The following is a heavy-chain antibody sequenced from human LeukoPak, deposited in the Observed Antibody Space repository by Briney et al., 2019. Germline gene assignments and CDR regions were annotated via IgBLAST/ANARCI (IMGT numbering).Heavy chain of an antibody. D-gene: IGHD2-15*01. CDR2: ISHDGSNK. V-gene: IGHV3-30*04. CDR3: ARAPLGYCRGGSCYAHSGSYLYAFDI. J-gene: IGHJ3*02. CDR1: GFTFSSYA. Sequence: PGGSLRLSCAASGFTFSSYAAHWVRQAPGKGLEWVAVISHDGSNKYYADSVKGRFTISRDNSKNTLYLQMNSLRVEDTAVYYCARAPLGYCRGGSCYAHSGSYLYAFDIWGQGTLVTVSS.